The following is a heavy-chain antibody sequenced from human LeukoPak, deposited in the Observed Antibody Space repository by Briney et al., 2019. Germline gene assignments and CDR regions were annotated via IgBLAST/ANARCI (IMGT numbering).Heavy chain of an antibody. J-gene: IGHJ6*02. Sequence: GASVKVSCKASGYTFTSYTLNWVRQAPGQGLEWMGWINTNTGNPTYAQGFTGRFVFSLDTSVSTAYLQISSLKAEDTAVYYCARGYYDSSGYYYLINYYGMDVWGQGTTVTVSS. D-gene: IGHD3-22*01. CDR1: GYTFTSYT. CDR2: INTNTGNP. CDR3: ARGYYDSSGYYYLINYYGMDV. V-gene: IGHV7-4-1*02.